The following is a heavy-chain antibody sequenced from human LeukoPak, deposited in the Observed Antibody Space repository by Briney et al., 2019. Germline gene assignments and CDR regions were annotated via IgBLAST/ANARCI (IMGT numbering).Heavy chain of an antibody. V-gene: IGHV3-13*01. CDR2: IGTTGDT. D-gene: IGHD5-18*01. J-gene: IGHJ4*02. CDR1: GFTFSSYD. Sequence: PGGSLRLSCAASGFTFSSYDMRWVRQATGKGLEWVSVIGTTGDTYYPGSVKGRFTISRENAKNSLYLQMNGLRAGDTAVYYCARGVPAMGTIDDWGQGTLVTVSS. CDR3: ARGVPAMGTIDD.